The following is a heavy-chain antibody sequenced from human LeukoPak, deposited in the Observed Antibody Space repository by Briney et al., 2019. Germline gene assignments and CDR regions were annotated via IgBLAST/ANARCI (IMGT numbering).Heavy chain of an antibody. Sequence: SVKVSCKASGGTFSSYAISWVRQAPGQGLEWMGGIVPIFGTANYAQKFQGRVTITADESTSTAYMELSSLRSEDTAVYYCARDDQSGYYYFDYWGQGTLVTVSS. CDR3: ARDDQSGYYYFDY. CDR1: GGTFSSYA. CDR2: IVPIFGTA. J-gene: IGHJ4*02. V-gene: IGHV1-69*13. D-gene: IGHD3-3*01.